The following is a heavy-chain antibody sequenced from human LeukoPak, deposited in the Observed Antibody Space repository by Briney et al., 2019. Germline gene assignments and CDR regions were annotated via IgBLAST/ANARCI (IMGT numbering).Heavy chain of an antibody. Sequence: ASVKVSCKASGYTFTSYDINWVRQMPGKGLEWMGVIYPGDSDTRYSPSFQGRINISADTSIDTAYLQWSSLKASDTAMYYCARRSLNYYDSSGYYFDYWGRGTLVTVSS. V-gene: IGHV5-51*01. D-gene: IGHD3-22*01. J-gene: IGHJ4*02. CDR2: IYPGDSDT. CDR1: GYTFTSYD. CDR3: ARRSLNYYDSSGYYFDY.